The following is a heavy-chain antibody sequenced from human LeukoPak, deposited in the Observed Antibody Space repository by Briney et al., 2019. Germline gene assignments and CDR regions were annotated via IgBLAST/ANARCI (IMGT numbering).Heavy chain of an antibody. CDR2: IYTSGST. J-gene: IGHJ6*02. Sequence: KPSETLSLTCTVSGGSISSYYWSWIRQPAGKGLEWIGRIYTSGSTNYNPSLKSRVTMSVDTSKNQFSLKLSSVTAADTAVYYCARDQLLWFGDLDYYGMDVWGQGTTVTVSS. D-gene: IGHD3-10*01. CDR3: ARDQLLWFGDLDYYGMDV. V-gene: IGHV4-4*07. CDR1: GGSISSYY.